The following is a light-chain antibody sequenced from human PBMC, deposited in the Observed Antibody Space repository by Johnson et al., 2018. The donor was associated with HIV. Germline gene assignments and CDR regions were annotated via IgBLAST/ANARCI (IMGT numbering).Light chain of an antibody. CDR2: DNN. V-gene: IGLV1-51*01. J-gene: IGLJ1*01. Sequence: QSLLTQPPSVSAAPGQTVTISCSGSSSNIGNNYVSWYQQLPGTAPKLLIYDNNKRPSGIPDRFSGSKSGTSATLGITGLQTGDEADYYCGTWDTSLSAGVFGPGTKVSVL. CDR1: SSNIGNNY. CDR3: GTWDTSLSAGV.